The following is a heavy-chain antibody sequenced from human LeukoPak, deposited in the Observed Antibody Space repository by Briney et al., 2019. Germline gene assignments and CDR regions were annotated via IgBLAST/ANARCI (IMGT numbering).Heavy chain of an antibody. V-gene: IGHV4-39*01. Sequence: TSETLSLTCTVSGGSISSYYWGWIRQPPGKGLEWIGSIYYSGSTYYNPSLKSRVTISVDTSKNQFSLKLSSVTAADTAVYYCARRSYYYDSSGYYPTVDYWGQGTLVTVSS. CDR2: IYYSGST. CDR3: ARRSYYYDSSGYYPTVDY. J-gene: IGHJ4*02. D-gene: IGHD3-22*01. CDR1: GGSISSYY.